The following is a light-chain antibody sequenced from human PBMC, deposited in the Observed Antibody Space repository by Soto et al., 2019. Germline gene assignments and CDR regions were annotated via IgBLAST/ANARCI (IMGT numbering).Light chain of an antibody. Sequence: QAVVTQEPSLTVSPGGTVTLTCGSSTGAVTSGHYPYWFQQKPGQAPRTLIYDTSNRHSWTPALFSGSLLGGKAALTLSGAQPEDEAEYYCLRSYSGAYVVFGGGTQLTVL. J-gene: IGLJ2*01. CDR1: TGAVTSGHY. V-gene: IGLV7-46*01. CDR3: LRSYSGAYVV. CDR2: DTS.